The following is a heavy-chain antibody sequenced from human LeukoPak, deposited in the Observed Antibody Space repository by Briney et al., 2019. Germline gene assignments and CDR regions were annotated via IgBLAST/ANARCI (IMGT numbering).Heavy chain of an antibody. CDR1: GFTFSSYS. J-gene: IGHJ3*02. CDR2: ISSSSSYI. CDR3: ARDPNGDYIGAFDM. Sequence: GGSLRLSCVASGFTFSSYSMNWVRQAPGKGLEWVSSISSSSSYIHYADSVKGRFTISRDNAKNSLYLQMNSLRAEDTAVYYCARDPNGDYIGAFDMCGQGTKVTVSS. V-gene: IGHV3-21*04. D-gene: IGHD4-17*01.